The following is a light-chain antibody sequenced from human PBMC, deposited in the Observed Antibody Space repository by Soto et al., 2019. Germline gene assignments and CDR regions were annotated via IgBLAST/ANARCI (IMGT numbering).Light chain of an antibody. CDR1: QSVSSSY. CDR2: GAS. J-gene: IGKJ1*01. V-gene: IGKV3-20*01. Sequence: IIFTHSPGTLTVSPGEGATLSCRASQSVSSSYLAWYQQKPGQAPRLLIYGASSRATGIPDRFSGSGSGTDFTLTISRLEPEDFAVYYCQQDGSSPWTFGQGTKV. CDR3: QQDGSSPWT.